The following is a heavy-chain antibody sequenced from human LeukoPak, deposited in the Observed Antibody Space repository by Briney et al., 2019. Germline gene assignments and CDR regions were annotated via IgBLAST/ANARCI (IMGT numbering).Heavy chain of an antibody. CDR2: FYHSGST. J-gene: IGHJ5*02. V-gene: IGHV4-38-2*02. D-gene: IGHD6-19*01. Sequence: PSETLSLTCSVSGYSISSGYYWGWIRQPPGKGLEWIGSFYHSGSTYYNPSLKSRVTISVDTSKNQFSLKLSSVTAADTAVYYCAREDYAYGYSSGWGNWFDPWGQGTLVTVSS. CDR3: AREDYAYGYSSGWGNWFDP. CDR1: GYSISSGYY.